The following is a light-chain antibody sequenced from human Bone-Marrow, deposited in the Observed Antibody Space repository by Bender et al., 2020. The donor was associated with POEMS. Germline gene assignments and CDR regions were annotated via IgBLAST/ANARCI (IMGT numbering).Light chain of an antibody. V-gene: IGLV6-57*04. J-gene: IGLJ2*01. CDR3: QSYDRGNRVV. CDR2: QDN. Sequence: NFILTQPHSVSESPGKTVTISCTRSSGNIASNYVQWYQQRPGSAPTIVIFQDNQRPSGVPDRFSGSIDSSSNSASLSISGLKTEDEADYYCQSYDRGNRVVFGGGTKVSVL. CDR1: SGNIASNY.